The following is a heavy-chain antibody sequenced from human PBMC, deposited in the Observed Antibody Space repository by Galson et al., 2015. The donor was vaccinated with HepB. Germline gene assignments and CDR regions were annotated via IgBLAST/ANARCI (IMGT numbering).Heavy chain of an antibody. J-gene: IGHJ6*02. Sequence: SLRLSCAASGFTFSSYAMHWVRQAPGKGLEWVAVISYDGSNKYYADSVKGRFTISRDNSKNTLYLQMNSLRAEDTAVYYCAREIYCSGGSCTQFGFYYGMDVWGQGTTVTVSS. V-gene: IGHV3-30*04. CDR1: GFTFSSYA. CDR2: ISYDGSNK. CDR3: AREIYCSGGSCTQFGFYYGMDV. D-gene: IGHD2-15*01.